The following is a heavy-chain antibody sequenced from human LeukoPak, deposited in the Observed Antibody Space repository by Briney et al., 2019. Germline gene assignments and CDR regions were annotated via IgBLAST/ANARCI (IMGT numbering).Heavy chain of an antibody. Sequence: HPGGSLRLSCAASGFTFSSYAMSWVRQAPGKGLEWVSGISGSGGSTYYADSVKGRFTISRDNSKNTLYLQMNSLRAEDTAVYYCASSSWYGDYWGQGTLVTVSS. CDR1: GFTFSSYA. V-gene: IGHV3-23*01. CDR2: ISGSGGST. J-gene: IGHJ4*02. CDR3: ASSSWYGDY. D-gene: IGHD6-13*01.